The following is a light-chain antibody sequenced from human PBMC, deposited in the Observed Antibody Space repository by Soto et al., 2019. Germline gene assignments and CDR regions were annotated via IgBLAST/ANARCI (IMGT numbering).Light chain of an antibody. J-gene: IGKJ4*01. V-gene: IGKV2D-29*02. CDR3: MQSIQLPLT. CDR1: QSLLHSDGRTY. Sequence: DIVMTQTPLSLSVTPGQSASISCKSSQSLLHSDGRTYLYWYLQKPGQSPKVLIYDVSNRFAGVPDRFSGSGSGTDFTLKISRVEAEDVGVYYCMQSIQLPLTFGGGTKVEIK. CDR2: DVS.